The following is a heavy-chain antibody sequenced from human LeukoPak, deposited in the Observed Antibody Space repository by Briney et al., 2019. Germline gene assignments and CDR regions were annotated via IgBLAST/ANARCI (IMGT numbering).Heavy chain of an antibody. V-gene: IGHV1-69*13. CDR2: IIPIFGTA. CDR3: ARDGGPYYYDSSGYTLDY. J-gene: IGHJ4*02. Sequence: ASVKVSCKASGGTFSSYAISWVRQAPGQGLEWMRGIIPIFGTANYAQKFQGRVTITADESTSTAYMELSSLRSEDTAVYYCARDGGPYYYDSSGYTLDYWGQGTLVTVSS. D-gene: IGHD3-22*01. CDR1: GGTFSSYA.